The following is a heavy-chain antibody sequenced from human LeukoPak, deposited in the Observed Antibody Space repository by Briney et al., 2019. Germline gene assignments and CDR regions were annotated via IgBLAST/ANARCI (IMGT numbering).Heavy chain of an antibody. V-gene: IGHV1-3*01. Sequence: ASVTVSCKASGYTFTSYAMHWVRQAPGQRLEWMGWINAGNGNTKYSQKFQGRVTITRDTSASTAYMELSSLRSEDTAVYYCARDRGYYGSGSEFDYWGQGTLVTVSS. J-gene: IGHJ4*02. CDR2: INAGNGNT. CDR1: GYTFTSYA. CDR3: ARDRGYYGSGSEFDY. D-gene: IGHD3-10*01.